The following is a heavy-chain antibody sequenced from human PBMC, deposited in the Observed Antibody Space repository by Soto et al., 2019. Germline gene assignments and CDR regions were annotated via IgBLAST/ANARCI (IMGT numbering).Heavy chain of an antibody. D-gene: IGHD2-15*01. CDR2: ISSSSRTI. J-gene: IGHJ5*02. CDR1: GFTFSSYN. Sequence: GGSLRLSCAASGFTFSSYNMNWVRQAPGKGLEWVSYISSSSRTIYYADSVKGRFTISRDNAKNSLYLQMNSLRAEDTAMYYCARAIVVVAATDISGFDPWGQGTLVTVSS. V-gene: IGHV3-48*01. CDR3: ARAIVVVAATDISGFDP.